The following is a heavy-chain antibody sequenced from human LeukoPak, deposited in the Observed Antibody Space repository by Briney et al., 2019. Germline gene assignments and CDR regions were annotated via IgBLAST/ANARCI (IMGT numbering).Heavy chain of an antibody. CDR1: GGSFSGYY. V-gene: IGHV4-34*01. Sequence: SETLPLTCAVYGGSFSGYYWSWIRQPPGKGLEWIGEINHSGSTNYNPSLKSRVTISVDTSKNQFSLKLSSVTAADTAVYYCARVSAMIVPGNDAFDIWGQGTMVTVSS. D-gene: IGHD3-22*01. CDR2: INHSGST. J-gene: IGHJ3*02. CDR3: ARVSAMIVPGNDAFDI.